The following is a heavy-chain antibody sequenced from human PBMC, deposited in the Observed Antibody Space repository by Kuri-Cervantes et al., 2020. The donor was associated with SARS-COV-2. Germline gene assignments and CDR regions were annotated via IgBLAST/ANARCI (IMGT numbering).Heavy chain of an antibody. J-gene: IGHJ4*02. CDR1: GFTFDDYA. CDR3: ARDGRAYSSSWQPSYY. CDR2: ISWDGGST. Sequence: LSLTCAASGFTFDDYAMHWVRQAPGKGLEWVSLISWDGGSTYYADSVKGRFTISRDNSKNSLYLQMNSLRAEDTALYYCARDGRAYSSSWQPSYYWGQGTLVTVSS. V-gene: IGHV3-43D*03. D-gene: IGHD6-13*01.